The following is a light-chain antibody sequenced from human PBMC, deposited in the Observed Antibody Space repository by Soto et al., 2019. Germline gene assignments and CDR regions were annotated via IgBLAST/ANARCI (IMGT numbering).Light chain of an antibody. CDR3: QQYGSSPLT. J-gene: IGKJ4*02. V-gene: IGKV3-20*01. CDR2: GAS. CDR1: QSVSSSF. Sequence: EIVLTQSPGTLSLSPGDRSTLSCRASQSVSSSFLAWYQQKPGQAPRLLIYGASSRAAGIPDRFSGSGSGTDFTLTISRLEPEDFAVYYCQQYGSSPLTVGEGNKVDIK.